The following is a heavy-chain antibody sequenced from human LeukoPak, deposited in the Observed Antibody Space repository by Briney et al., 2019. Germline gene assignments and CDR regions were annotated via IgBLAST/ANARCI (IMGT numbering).Heavy chain of an antibody. V-gene: IGHV3-21*01. CDR3: VKDNPLDY. J-gene: IGHJ4*02. D-gene: IGHD1-14*01. CDR2: ITSSGTYI. Sequence: GGSLRLSCAASGFTFNNYNMNWVRQAPGKALEWVSSITSSGTYIFYADSVKGRFTISRDNSKNTLYLHINSLRAEDTAVYYCVKDNPLDYWGQGTLVIVSS. CDR1: GFTFNNYN.